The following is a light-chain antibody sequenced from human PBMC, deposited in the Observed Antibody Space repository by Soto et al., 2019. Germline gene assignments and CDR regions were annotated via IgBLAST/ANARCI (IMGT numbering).Light chain of an antibody. Sequence: DIQMTQSPSSLSASVGDRVTITCQASQDITTYLNWYQHKPGKAPKLLMFAASNLQTGVPSRFSGRGSGTHFTFTISSLQPEDIATYYCQQYANLPITFGQGTRLEIK. V-gene: IGKV1-33*01. CDR2: AAS. J-gene: IGKJ5*01. CDR3: QQYANLPIT. CDR1: QDITTY.